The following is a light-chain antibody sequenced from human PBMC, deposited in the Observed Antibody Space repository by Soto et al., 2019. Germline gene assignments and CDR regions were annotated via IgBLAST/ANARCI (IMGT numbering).Light chain of an antibody. Sequence: QSVLTQPPSASGSPGQSVTISCDGTSSDVGDYDYVSWYQLHPGKAPKLLIYEVIKRPSGVPDRFSGSKTGNTASLTVAGLQTEDEADYYCSSYAGSNGLLFGGGTKLTVL. CDR1: SSDVGDYDY. J-gene: IGLJ3*02. CDR2: EVI. V-gene: IGLV2-8*01. CDR3: SSYAGSNGLL.